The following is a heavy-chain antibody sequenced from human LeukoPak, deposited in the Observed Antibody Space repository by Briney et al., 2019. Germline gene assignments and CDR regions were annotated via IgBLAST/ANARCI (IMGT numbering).Heavy chain of an antibody. V-gene: IGHV4-39*01. CDR3: ARRVGATTKIFDY. D-gene: IGHD1-26*01. CDR1: GGSITSSTYY. J-gene: IGHJ4*02. Sequence: PSETLSLTCTVSGGSITSSTYYWGWIRQPPGKGLEWIGTIIQSGTTYYNPSLKSRVTISVDTSRNQFSLKLSSVTAADTAVYYCARRVGATTKIFDYWGQGTLVTVS. CDR2: IIQSGTT.